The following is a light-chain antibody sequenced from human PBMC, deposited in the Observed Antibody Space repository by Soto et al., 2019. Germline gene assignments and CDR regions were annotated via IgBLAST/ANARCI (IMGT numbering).Light chain of an antibody. Sequence: DIQMTQSPSTLSASVGDRVTITCRASQSISSWLAWYQQKPGKAPKLLIYKASSLESGVPSRFSGSGSGTEFTHTISSLQPDDFATYYCQKYNSWWTFGQGTKLEIK. J-gene: IGKJ2*02. CDR3: QKYNSWWT. CDR2: KAS. V-gene: IGKV1-5*03. CDR1: QSISSW.